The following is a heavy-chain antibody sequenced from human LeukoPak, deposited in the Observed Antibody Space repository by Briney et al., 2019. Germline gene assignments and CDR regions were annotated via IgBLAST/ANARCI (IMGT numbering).Heavy chain of an antibody. CDR3: ARGLPGYFDWLSYYFDY. J-gene: IGHJ4*02. CDR1: GGSISSGGYY. D-gene: IGHD3-9*01. Sequence: SQTLSLTCTVSGGSISSGGYYRSWIRQHPGKGLEWIGYIYYSGSTYYNPSLKSRVTISVDTSKNQFSLKLSSVTAADTAVYYCARGLPGYFDWLSYYFDYWGQGTLVTVSS. V-gene: IGHV4-31*03. CDR2: IYYSGST.